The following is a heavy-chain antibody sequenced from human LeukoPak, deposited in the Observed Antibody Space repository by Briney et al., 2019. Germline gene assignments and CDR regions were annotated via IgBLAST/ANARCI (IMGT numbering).Heavy chain of an antibody. V-gene: IGHV1-69*13. J-gene: IGHJ6*02. Sequence: GASVKVSCKASGYTFTSYYMHWVRQAPGQGLEWMGGIIPIFGTANYAQKFQGRVTITADESTSTAYMELSSLRSEDTAVYYCARDESTIFYGMDVWGQGTTVTVSS. CDR3: ARDESTIFYGMDV. CDR1: GYTFTSYY. CDR2: IIPIFGTA. D-gene: IGHD3-9*01.